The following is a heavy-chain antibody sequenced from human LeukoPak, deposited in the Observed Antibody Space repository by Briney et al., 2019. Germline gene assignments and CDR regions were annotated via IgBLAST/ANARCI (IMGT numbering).Heavy chain of an antibody. CDR1: GFTFSSYE. CDR3: ARDHGLFYGMDV. D-gene: IGHD2-15*01. V-gene: IGHV3-48*03. J-gene: IGHJ6*04. Sequence: PGGSLRLSCAASGFTFSSYEMNWVRQAPGKGLEWVSYISSSGSTIYCADSVEGRFTISRDNAKNSLYLQMNSLRAEDTAVYYCARDHGLFYGMDVWGKGTTVTVSS. CDR2: ISSSGSTI.